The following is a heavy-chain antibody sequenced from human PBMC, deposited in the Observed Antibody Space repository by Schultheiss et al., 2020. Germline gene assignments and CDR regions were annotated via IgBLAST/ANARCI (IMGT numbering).Heavy chain of an antibody. CDR3: ARGGGLGELDF. J-gene: IGHJ4*02. CDR2: ISGSGGST. Sequence: GESLKISCAASGFTFSSYAMSWVRQAPGKGLEWVSAISGSGGSTYYADSVKGRFTISRDNSKNTLYLQMNSLRAEDTAVYYCARGGGLGELDFWGQGAQVTVSS. CDR1: GFTFSSYA. D-gene: IGHD3-16*01. V-gene: IGHV3-23*01.